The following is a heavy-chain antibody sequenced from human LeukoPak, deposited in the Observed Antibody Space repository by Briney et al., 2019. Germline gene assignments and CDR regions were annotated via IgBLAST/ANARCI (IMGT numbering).Heavy chain of an antibody. Sequence: GGALRLFCAASGFTFSSYSMNWVRQAPGEGLEWVSGINWNGGSTGYADSVKSRCTISRDNAKNSLYLQMNSLRAEDTALYYCARDYGDYVSWFDPWGQGTLVTVSS. J-gene: IGHJ5*02. V-gene: IGHV3-20*04. CDR3: ARDYGDYVSWFDP. CDR2: INWNGGST. D-gene: IGHD4-17*01. CDR1: GFTFSSYS.